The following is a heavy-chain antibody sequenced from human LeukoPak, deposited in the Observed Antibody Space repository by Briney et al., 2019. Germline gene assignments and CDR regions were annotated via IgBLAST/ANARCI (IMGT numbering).Heavy chain of an antibody. Sequence: ASVKVSCKASGYTFTSYDINWVRQATGQGLEWMGWMNPNSGNTSYTQKFQGRVTMTSNSSINTAYMELSSMRSDDPAVYYCAGGFTASVSLSIAAAGLYYSYYMDVWGKGTTVTVSS. D-gene: IGHD6-13*01. V-gene: IGHV1-8*01. CDR2: MNPNSGNT. J-gene: IGHJ6*03. CDR3: AGGFTASVSLSIAAAGLYYSYYMDV. CDR1: GYTFTSYD.